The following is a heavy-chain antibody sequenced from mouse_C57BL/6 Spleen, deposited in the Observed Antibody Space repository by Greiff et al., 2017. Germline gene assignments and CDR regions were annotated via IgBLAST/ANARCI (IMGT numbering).Heavy chain of an antibody. V-gene: IGHV1-39*01. J-gene: IGHJ1*03. CDR1: GYSFTDYN. D-gene: IGHD1-1*01. Sequence: VQLQQSGPELVKPGASVKISCKASGYSFTDYNMNWVKQSNGKSLEWIGVINPNYGTNSYNQKFKGKATLTVDHSSSTAYMQLNSLTSEDSAVYYCAGGYYYGSSYGGYFDVWGTGTTVTVSS. CDR3: AGGYYYGSSYGGYFDV. CDR2: INPNYGTN.